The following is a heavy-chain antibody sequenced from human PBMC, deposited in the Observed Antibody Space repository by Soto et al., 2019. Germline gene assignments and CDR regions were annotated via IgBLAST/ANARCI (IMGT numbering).Heavy chain of an antibody. D-gene: IGHD5-18*01. J-gene: IGHJ5*02. CDR2: VDPEDGEA. CDR1: GYSFSDYY. CDR3: ATGFVDTALARDWFDP. Sequence: VQLVQSAAEVKKPGAAVKISCKVSGYSFSDYYIHWVQQAPGKGLEWMGLVDPEDGEAMYAEKFKGRVTITADTSTDTAYMELSSLRSEDTAVYYCATGFVDTALARDWFDPWGQGTLVTVSS. V-gene: IGHV1-69-2*01.